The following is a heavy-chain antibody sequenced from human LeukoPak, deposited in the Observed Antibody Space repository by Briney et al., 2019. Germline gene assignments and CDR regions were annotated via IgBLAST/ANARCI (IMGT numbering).Heavy chain of an antibody. CDR1: GGSISSGGYS. J-gene: IGHJ4*02. CDR3: ARAIWSNYVDY. Sequence: SETLSLTCAVSGGSISSGGYSWSWIRQPRGKGLEWIGYIYHSGSTYYNPSLKSRVTISVDRSKNQFSLKLSSVTAADTAVYYCARAIWSNYVDYWGQGTLVTVSS. D-gene: IGHD3-3*01. CDR2: IYHSGST. V-gene: IGHV4-30-2*01.